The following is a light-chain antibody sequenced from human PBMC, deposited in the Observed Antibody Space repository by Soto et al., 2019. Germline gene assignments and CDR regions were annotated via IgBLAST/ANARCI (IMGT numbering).Light chain of an antibody. CDR3: QHYNSYSEA. J-gene: IGKJ1*01. CDR2: EAS. Sequence: DIQMTQSPSTLSASVGDRVTITCRASHNLDKWLAWYQQKPGKAPKLLIYEASSLQSGVPSRFSGSGSGTEFTLTISSLQPDDFATYYCQHYNSYSEAFGQGTKVELK. CDR1: HNLDKW. V-gene: IGKV1-5*03.